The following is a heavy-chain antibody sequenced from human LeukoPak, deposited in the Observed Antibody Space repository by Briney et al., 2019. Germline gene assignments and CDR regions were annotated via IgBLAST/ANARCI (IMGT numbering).Heavy chain of an antibody. J-gene: IGHJ2*01. CDR3: ARDHYYDSSGQYWYFDL. Sequence: GGSLRLSCSASEFTFNSHWMSWVRQAPGKGLEWVSVIYSGGSTYYADSVKGRFTISRDNSKNTLYLQMNSLRAEDTAVYYCARDHYYDSSGQYWYFDLWGRGTLVTVSS. CDR2: IYSGGST. CDR1: EFTFNSHW. D-gene: IGHD3-22*01. V-gene: IGHV3-53*01.